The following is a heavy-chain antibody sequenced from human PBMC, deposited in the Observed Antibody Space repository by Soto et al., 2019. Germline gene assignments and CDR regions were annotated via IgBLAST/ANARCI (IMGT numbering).Heavy chain of an antibody. V-gene: IGHV1-69*13. CDR2: IIPIFGTA. Sequence: SVKVSCKASGGTFSSYAISWVRQAPGQGLEWMGGIIPIFGTANYAQKFQGRVTITADESTSTAYMELSSLRSEDTAVYYCARVRDFWSGSDYWGQGTLVTVSS. J-gene: IGHJ4*02. CDR3: ARVRDFWSGSDY. CDR1: GGTFSSYA. D-gene: IGHD3-3*01.